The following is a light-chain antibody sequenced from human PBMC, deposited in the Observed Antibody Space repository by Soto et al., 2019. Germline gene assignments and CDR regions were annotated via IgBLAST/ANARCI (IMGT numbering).Light chain of an antibody. CDR1: QNINMW. CDR3: QHYSLYSPWT. Sequence: DIQMTQSPSTLSASLGDRVTITCRASQNINMWLAWYQQKPGKAPKLLIYDASSLQSGVPSRFGGSGSGTDFTLTITSLLPDDCATYYCQHYSLYSPWTFGQGTKVDI. J-gene: IGKJ1*01. V-gene: IGKV1-5*01. CDR2: DAS.